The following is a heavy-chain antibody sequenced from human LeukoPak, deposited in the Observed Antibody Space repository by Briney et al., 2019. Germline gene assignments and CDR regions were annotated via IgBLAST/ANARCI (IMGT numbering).Heavy chain of an antibody. CDR1: GGSFSGYY. Sequence: PSETLSLTCAVYGGSFSGYYWSWIRQPPGKGLEWIGEINHSGSTNYNPSLKSRVTISVDTSKNQFSLKLSSVTAADTAVYYCARANQQLDAFDIWGQGTMVTVCS. CDR2: INHSGST. D-gene: IGHD6-13*01. V-gene: IGHV4-34*01. CDR3: ARANQQLDAFDI. J-gene: IGHJ3*02.